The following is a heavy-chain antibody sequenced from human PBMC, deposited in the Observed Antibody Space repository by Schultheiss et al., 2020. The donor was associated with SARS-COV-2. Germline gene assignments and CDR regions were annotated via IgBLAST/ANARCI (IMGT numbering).Heavy chain of an antibody. CDR2: ISAYNGNT. CDR1: GYTFTSYG. D-gene: IGHD2-2*01. Sequence: GESLKISCKASGYTFTSYGISWVRQAPGQGLEWMGWISAYNGNTNYAQKLQGRVTMTTDTSTSTAYMELRSVRSNDTAVYYCARDRLKVVPAAIVDYWGQGTLVTVAS. CDR3: ARDRLKVVPAAIVDY. J-gene: IGHJ4*02. V-gene: IGHV1-18*01.